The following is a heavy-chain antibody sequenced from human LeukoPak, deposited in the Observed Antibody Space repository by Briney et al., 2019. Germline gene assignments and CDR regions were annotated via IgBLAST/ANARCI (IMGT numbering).Heavy chain of an antibody. D-gene: IGHD5-12*01. CDR3: AKFLWDSGYDLRWYYYGMDV. V-gene: IGHV3-30-3*02. Sequence: TGGSLRLSCAASGFTFSSYAMHWVRQAPGKGLEWVAVISYDGSNKYYADSVKGRFTISRDNSKNTLYLQMNSLRAEDTAVYYCAKFLWDSGYDLRWYYYGMDVWGQGTTVTVSS. CDR2: ISYDGSNK. CDR1: GFTFSSYA. J-gene: IGHJ6*02.